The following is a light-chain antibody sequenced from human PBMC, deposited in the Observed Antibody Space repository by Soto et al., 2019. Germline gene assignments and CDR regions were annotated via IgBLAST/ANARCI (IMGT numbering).Light chain of an antibody. J-gene: IGKJ1*01. CDR1: QSVNSK. CDR3: QQYNNWPET. CDR2: GAS. V-gene: IGKV3-15*01. Sequence: ETVMTQSPATPSVSPGERATLSCRASQSVNSKIAWYQQKPGQAPRLLIYGASTRATDIPARFSGSGSGTEFTLTISSLQSEDFAVYYCQQYNNWPETFGQGTKVDIK.